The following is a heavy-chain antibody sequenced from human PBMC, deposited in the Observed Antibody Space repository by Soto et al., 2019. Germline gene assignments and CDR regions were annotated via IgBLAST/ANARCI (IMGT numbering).Heavy chain of an antibody. CDR2: INRSSGTI. J-gene: IGHJ5*02. D-gene: IGHD3-10*01. Sequence: EVQLVESGGGLVQPGGSLRLSCAASGFTLSSYTMNWVGQAPGKGLEWVSYINRSSGTIYYADSVKGRFTISRDNAKNSLYLQMNSLRDEDTAVYYCARGYGSGSKLDPWGQGTLVTVSS. CDR3: ARGYGSGSKLDP. V-gene: IGHV3-48*02. CDR1: GFTLSSYT.